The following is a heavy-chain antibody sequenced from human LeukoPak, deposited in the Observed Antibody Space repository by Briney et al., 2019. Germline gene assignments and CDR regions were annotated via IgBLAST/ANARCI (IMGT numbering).Heavy chain of an antibody. Sequence: GASVKVSCKVSGYTLTELSMHWVRQAPGKGREWMGGFDPEDGETIYAQKFQGRVTMTEDTSTDTAYMELSSLRSEDTAVYYCATAPVPNYDFWSGSVFQAFDYWGQGTLVTVSS. V-gene: IGHV1-24*01. J-gene: IGHJ4*02. D-gene: IGHD3-3*01. CDR1: GYTLTELS. CDR2: FDPEDGET. CDR3: ATAPVPNYDFWSGSVFQAFDY.